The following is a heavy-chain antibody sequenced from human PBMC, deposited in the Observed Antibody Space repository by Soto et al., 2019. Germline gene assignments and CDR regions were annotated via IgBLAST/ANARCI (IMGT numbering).Heavy chain of an antibody. Sequence: VTSVEVSCTASGYTFTVYYMHWVRQANGQVLEWIGWIDSYTGNTNYEQKFQGRVTMTTDSPTSTAYMELRGLRSDDSAIYYCARDYALADIPGMDVWGQGTTVTVSS. CDR2: IDSYTGNT. D-gene: IGHD2-21*01. J-gene: IGHJ6*02. V-gene: IGHV1-18*04. CDR3: ARDYALADIPGMDV. CDR1: GYTFTVYY.